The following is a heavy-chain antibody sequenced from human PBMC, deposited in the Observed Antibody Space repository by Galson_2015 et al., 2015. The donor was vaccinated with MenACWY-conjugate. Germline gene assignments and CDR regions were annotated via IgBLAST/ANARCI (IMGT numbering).Heavy chain of an antibody. CDR3: GRLKSCSGGVCSKAIDS. CDR1: GYNFISYS. Sequence: SVKVSCKASGYNFISYSLTWERQAPGQGLEWMGWISVAIGNPEYVQSLQERVNMTTDTSTSTAYMELRSLKTDDTAGYYCGRLKSCSGGVCSKAIDSWGQGTLVTVSS. CDR2: ISVAIGNP. J-gene: IGHJ5*01. V-gene: IGHV1-18*01. D-gene: IGHD2-8*02.